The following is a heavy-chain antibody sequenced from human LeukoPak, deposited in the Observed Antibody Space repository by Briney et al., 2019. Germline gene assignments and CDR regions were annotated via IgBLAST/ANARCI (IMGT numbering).Heavy chain of an antibody. CDR2: INSDGSST. Sequence: GGSLRLSCAASGFTFSYYWMHWVRQVPGKGLVWVSRINSDGSSTTYADSVKGRFTISRDNAKNTLDLQMNSLRAEDSALYYCAAEGGYDSRSPLDYWGQGTLVTVSS. CDR1: GFTFSYYW. V-gene: IGHV3-74*01. D-gene: IGHD3-10*01. J-gene: IGHJ4*02. CDR3: AAEGGYDSRSPLDY.